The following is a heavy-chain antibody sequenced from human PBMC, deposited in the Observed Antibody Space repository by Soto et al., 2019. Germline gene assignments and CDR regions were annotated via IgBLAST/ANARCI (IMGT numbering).Heavy chain of an antibody. J-gene: IGHJ5*01. CDR2: IKEDGSEK. D-gene: IGHD1-26*01. V-gene: IGHV3-7*01. CDR3: ARDRVRATTSWFDS. CDR1: GFTFNNYW. Sequence: GSLRLSCAASGFTFNNYWMSWVRQAPGKGLEWVANIKEDGSEKYYVDSVKGRFTISRDNAKNSVFLQMTGLRAEDTAVYFCARDRVRATTSWFDSWGQGA.